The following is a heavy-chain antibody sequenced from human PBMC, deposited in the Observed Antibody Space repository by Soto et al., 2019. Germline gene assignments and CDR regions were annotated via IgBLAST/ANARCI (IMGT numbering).Heavy chain of an antibody. Sequence: EVQLLESGGGLIQPGGSLRLSCAASGFTFSNYAMTWVRQAPGKGLEWVSTLSNAGGTIYYADSVKGRFTISRDNSKNTLYLHMSSLRAEDTAVYYCAKEGTSDDFWSGCHHCGQGTLVTVSS. J-gene: IGHJ4*02. CDR3: AKEGTSDDFWSGCHH. CDR1: GFTFSNYA. CDR2: LSNAGGTI. D-gene: IGHD3-3*01. V-gene: IGHV3-23*01.